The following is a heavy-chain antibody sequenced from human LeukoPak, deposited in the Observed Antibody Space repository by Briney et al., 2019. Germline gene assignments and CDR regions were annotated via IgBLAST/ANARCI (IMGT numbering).Heavy chain of an antibody. CDR3: ARGSYSSYSANWYGSEYFRH. CDR2: INNDGTTT. D-gene: IGHD1-1*01. J-gene: IGHJ1*01. V-gene: IGHV3-74*01. Sequence: GGSLRLSCAASGFTFSDSWMYWVRQAPGKGLVWVSRINNDGTTTTDADSVKGRFTISRDNAKNTLYLQMNSLRAEDTAVYYCARGSYSSYSANWYGSEYFRHWGQGTLVTVSS. CDR1: GFTFSDSW.